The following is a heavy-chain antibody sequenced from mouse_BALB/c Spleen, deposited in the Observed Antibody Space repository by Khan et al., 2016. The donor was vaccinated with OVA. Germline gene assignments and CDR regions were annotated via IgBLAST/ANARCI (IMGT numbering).Heavy chain of an antibody. Sequence: EVELVESGGGLVQPGGSRKLSCAASGFTFSTYGMHWVRQAPEKGLEWVAYISGDSSTVYYADTVKGRFTISRDNPKNTLFLQMTSLMSEDTARYDWETSYFYGYYFDYWGPGTTLTVSS. V-gene: IGHV5-17*02. D-gene: IGHD1-1*01. J-gene: IGHJ2*01. CDR2: ISGDSSTV. CDR1: GFTFSTYG. CDR3: ETSYFYGYYFDY.